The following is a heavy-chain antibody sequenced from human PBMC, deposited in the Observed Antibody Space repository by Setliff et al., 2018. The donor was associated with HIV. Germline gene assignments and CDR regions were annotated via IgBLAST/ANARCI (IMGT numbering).Heavy chain of an antibody. CDR3: ARDVTVRLSVEYYFDY. CDR2: INSDGSSA. D-gene: IGHD3-10*02. J-gene: IGHJ4*02. CDR1: GFIFTNHW. V-gene: IGHV3-74*01. Sequence: GGSLRLSCAASGFIFTNHWMHWVRQAPGKGLVWVSRINSDGSSADYADSVKGRFTISRDNAKNTLYLQTSSLRAEDTAIYYCARDVTVRLSVEYYFDYWCQGTLVTVSS.